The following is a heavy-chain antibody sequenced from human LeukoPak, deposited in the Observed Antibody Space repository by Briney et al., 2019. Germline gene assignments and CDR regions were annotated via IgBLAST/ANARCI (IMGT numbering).Heavy chain of an antibody. CDR1: GFTFNNYA. CDR2: ISGSGGTT. Sequence: GGSLRLSCAASGFTFNNYAMNWVRQAPGKGLEWVSVISGSGGTTYYADSVKGRFTISRDSSKNTLYLQMNSLRAEDTAVYYCAKATIVGATRGSGSDYWGQGTLVTVSS. V-gene: IGHV3-23*01. CDR3: AKATIVGATRGSGSDY. D-gene: IGHD1-26*01. J-gene: IGHJ4*02.